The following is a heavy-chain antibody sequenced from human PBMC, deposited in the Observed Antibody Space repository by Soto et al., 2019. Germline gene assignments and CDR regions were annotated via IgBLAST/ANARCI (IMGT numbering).Heavy chain of an antibody. Sequence: QVQLEQSGAEVKKPGSSVNVSCKVSGGTFDNYAISWVRQAPGQGLEWMGEIIPIFNTTNYAQKLQGRGTITAAETTSTATMELTSLRSGAAAVYDCSKDCGSPSWDIDLWGRGTMVTVSS. CDR3: SKDCGSPSWDIDL. J-gene: IGHJ2*01. CDR1: GGTFDNYA. CDR2: IIPIFNTT. V-gene: IGHV1-69*12.